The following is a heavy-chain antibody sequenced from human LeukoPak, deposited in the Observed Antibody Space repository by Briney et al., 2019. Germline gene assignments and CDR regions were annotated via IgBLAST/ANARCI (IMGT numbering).Heavy chain of an antibody. Sequence: PSETLSLTCTVSGGSISSYYWSWIRQPPGKGLEWIGYIYYSGSTNYNPSLKSRVTISVDTSKNQFSLKLSSVTAADTAVYYCARALRYFDWFPSYYYYGTDVWGQGTTVTVSS. CDR1: GGSISSYY. CDR3: ARALRYFDWFPSYYYYGTDV. J-gene: IGHJ6*02. V-gene: IGHV4-59*01. CDR2: IYYSGST. D-gene: IGHD3-9*01.